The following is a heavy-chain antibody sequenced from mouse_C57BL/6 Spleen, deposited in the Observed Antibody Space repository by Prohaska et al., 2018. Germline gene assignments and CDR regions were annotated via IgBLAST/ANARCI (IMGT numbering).Heavy chain of an antibody. CDR3: ARRGYYGSSYGFAY. Sequence: EVQLQQSGPELVKPGASVKIPCKASGYTFTDYNMDWVKQSHGKSLEWIGDINPNNGGTIYNQKVKGKATWTVDKSSSTAYMELRSLTSEDTAVYYCARRGYYGSSYGFAYWGQGTLVTVSA. CDR2: INPNNGGT. V-gene: IGHV1-18*01. D-gene: IGHD1-1*01. J-gene: IGHJ3*01. CDR1: GYTFTDYN.